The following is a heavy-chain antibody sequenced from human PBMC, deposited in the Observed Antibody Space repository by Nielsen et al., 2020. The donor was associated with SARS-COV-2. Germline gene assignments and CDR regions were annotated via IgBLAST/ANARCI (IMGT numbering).Heavy chain of an antibody. Sequence: GGSLRLSCAASGFTFSSYWMSWVRQAPGKGLEWVANIKQDGSEKYYVDSVKGRFTISRDNAKNSLYLQMNSLRAEDTAVYYCARGLQLWLSGSWFDPWGQGTLVTVSS. V-gene: IGHV3-7*03. D-gene: IGHD5-18*01. CDR3: ARGLQLWLSGSWFDP. CDR2: IKQDGSEK. CDR1: GFTFSSYW. J-gene: IGHJ5*02.